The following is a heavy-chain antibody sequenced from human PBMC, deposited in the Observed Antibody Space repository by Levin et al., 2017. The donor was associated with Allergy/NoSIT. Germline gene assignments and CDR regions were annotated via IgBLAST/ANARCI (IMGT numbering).Heavy chain of an antibody. CDR2: INPNSGGT. D-gene: IGHD6-6*01. Sequence: GESLKISCKASGYTFTGYYMHWVRQAPGQGLEWMGRINPNSGGTNYAQKFQGRVTMTRDTSISTAYMELSRLRSDDTAVYYCARAPGRHSSSSFDPWGQGTLVTVSS. V-gene: IGHV1-2*06. CDR3: ARAPGRHSSSSFDP. J-gene: IGHJ5*02. CDR1: GYTFTGYY.